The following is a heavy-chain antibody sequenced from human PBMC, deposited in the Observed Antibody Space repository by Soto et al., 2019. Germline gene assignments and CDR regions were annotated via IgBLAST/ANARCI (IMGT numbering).Heavy chain of an antibody. J-gene: IGHJ5*02. Sequence: EVQLVASGGDLVKPGGSLRLACAGSGFSFRNAWMSWVRQAPGKGPEWIGGIKSESVGGTTDYAAPVKGRFTVSRDDSKNTVYLHMSSLKIEDTAVYYCLGDWLHPWGQGTLVTVSS. CDR1: GFSFRNAW. D-gene: IGHD7-27*01. CDR3: LGDWLHP. V-gene: IGHV3-15*05. CDR2: IKSESVGGTT.